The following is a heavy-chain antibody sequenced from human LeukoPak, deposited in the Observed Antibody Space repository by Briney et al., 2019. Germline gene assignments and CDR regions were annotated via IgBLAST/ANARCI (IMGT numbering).Heavy chain of an antibody. J-gene: IGHJ4*02. V-gene: IGHV1-24*01. CDR2: FDPQHGEP. CDR3: ATHLGATLFDY. D-gene: IGHD1-26*01. Sequence: ASVTVSCKVSGYTLIELSMHWVRQAPGKGGEWMGNFDPQHGEPIYAQRFQGRVTMTEDTSTDTAYMELSSLRSEDTAVYYCATHLGATLFDYWGQGTLVTVSS. CDR1: GYTLIELS.